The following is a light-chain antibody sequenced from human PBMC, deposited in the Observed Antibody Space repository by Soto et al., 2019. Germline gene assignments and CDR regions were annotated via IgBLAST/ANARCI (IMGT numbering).Light chain of an antibody. J-gene: IGKJ2*01. Sequence: EIVLTQSPGTLSLSPGERATLSCRASQSVSSRFFAWYQRKPGQAPRLLIFATSNRATGIPDRFSGSGSGTYFTLTINRLEPEDFALYYCHQYGNSPPTFGQGTKVEIK. CDR1: QSVSSRF. V-gene: IGKV3-20*01. CDR3: HQYGNSPPT. CDR2: ATS.